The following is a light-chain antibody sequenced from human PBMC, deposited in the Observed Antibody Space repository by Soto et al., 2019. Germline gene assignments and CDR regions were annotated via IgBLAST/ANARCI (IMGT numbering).Light chain of an antibody. J-gene: IGKJ1*01. Sequence: ETVLTQSPGTLSLSPGERVTLSCRASQSVSSSYLTWYQQKPGQAPRLLIYGASSRATGIPDRFSGSGSGTDFTLTISRLEPEDFAVYYCQHYGTSTTWTFGQGTKVEIK. CDR1: QSVSSSY. CDR3: QHYGTSTTWT. V-gene: IGKV3-20*01. CDR2: GAS.